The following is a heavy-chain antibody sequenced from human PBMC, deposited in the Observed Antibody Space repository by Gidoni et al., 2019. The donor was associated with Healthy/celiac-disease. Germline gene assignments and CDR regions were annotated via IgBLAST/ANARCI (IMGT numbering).Heavy chain of an antibody. D-gene: IGHD3-9*01. CDR3: ARAGLRYFDWSAPPRVGYYYYGMDV. V-gene: IGHV4-34*01. J-gene: IGHJ6*02. Sequence: QVQLQQWGAGLLKPSAHLSLTCAVYGGSFSGYYWSWISQPPGKGLEWIGEINQSGSTNYNPSLKSRVTISVDTSKNQFSLKLSSVTAADTAVYYCARAGLRYFDWSAPPRVGYYYYGMDVWGQGTTVTVSS. CDR2: INQSGST. CDR1: GGSFSGYY.